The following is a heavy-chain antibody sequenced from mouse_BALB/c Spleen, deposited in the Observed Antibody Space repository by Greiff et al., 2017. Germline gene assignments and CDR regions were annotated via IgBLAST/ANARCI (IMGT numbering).Heavy chain of an antibody. D-gene: IGHD2-1*01. CDR1: GFNFTDSY. CDR3: ARWGKTHAMDY. Sequence: VQLQQSGAELVKPGASVKLSCTASGFNFTDSYMHWVKQRPEQGLEWIGRIDPANGNTKYDPKFQGKATITADTSSNTAYLQLSSLTSEDTAVYYCARWGKTHAMDYWGQGTSVTVSS. V-gene: IGHV14-3*02. CDR2: IDPANGNT. J-gene: IGHJ4*01.